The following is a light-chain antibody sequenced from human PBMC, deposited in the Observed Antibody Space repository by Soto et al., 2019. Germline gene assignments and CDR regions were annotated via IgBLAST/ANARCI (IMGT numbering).Light chain of an antibody. CDR2: GAS. J-gene: IGKJ1*01. Sequence: EIVFTQSPGTLSLSPGEIATLSCMASQSVSSNLAWYQQKPGQAPRLLIYGASSRATGVPARFSGSGSGTDFTLTISSLQSEDFGVYFCQQYKDWPTTFGQGTKVDI. CDR3: QQYKDWPTT. V-gene: IGKV3-15*01. CDR1: QSVSSN.